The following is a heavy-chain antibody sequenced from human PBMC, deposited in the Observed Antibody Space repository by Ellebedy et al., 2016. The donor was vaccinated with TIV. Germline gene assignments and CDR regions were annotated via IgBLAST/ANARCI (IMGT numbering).Heavy chain of an antibody. V-gene: IGHV3-23*01. J-gene: IGHJ4*02. CDR3: AKGRSGTYIHHAFDY. Sequence: PGGSLRLSCAASGFTFSSYAMSWVRQAPGKGLEWVSTISNTGSRTYYADSVEDRFIISRDNSKKTLYLHMNSLRAEDTAIYYCAKGRSGTYIHHAFDYWGQGTLVTVSS. CDR1: GFTFSSYA. CDR2: ISNTGSRT. D-gene: IGHD1-14*01.